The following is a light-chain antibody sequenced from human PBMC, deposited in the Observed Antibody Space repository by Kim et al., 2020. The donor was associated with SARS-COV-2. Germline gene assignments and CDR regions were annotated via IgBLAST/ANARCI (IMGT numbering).Light chain of an antibody. CDR2: WAS. CDR3: QQYYSTPPRT. Sequence: DIVMTQSPDSLAVSLGERATINCKSSQSVLYSSNNKNYLAWYQQKPGQPPKLLIYWASTRESGVPDRFSGSGSGTDFTLTISSLQAEDVAVYYCQQYYSTPPRTFDQGTKVDIK. V-gene: IGKV4-1*01. CDR1: QSVLYSSNNKNY. J-gene: IGKJ1*01.